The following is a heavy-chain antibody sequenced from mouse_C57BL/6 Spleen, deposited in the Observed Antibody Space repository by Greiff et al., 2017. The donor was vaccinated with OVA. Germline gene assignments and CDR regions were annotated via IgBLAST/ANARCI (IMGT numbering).Heavy chain of an antibody. CDR1: GYTFTSYW. Sequence: QVQLKQPGAELVKPGASVKLSCKASGYTFTSYWMHWVKQRPGQGLEWIGMIHPNSGSTNYNEKFKSKATLTVDKSSSTAYMQLSSLTSEDSAVYYWARSGYGWYFDVWGTGTTVTVSS. D-gene: IGHD3-2*02. J-gene: IGHJ1*03. CDR3: ARSGYGWYFDV. CDR2: IHPNSGST. V-gene: IGHV1-64*01.